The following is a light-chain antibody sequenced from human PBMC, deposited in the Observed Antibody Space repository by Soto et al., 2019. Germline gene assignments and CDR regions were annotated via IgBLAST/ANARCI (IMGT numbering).Light chain of an antibody. CDR3: AAWDASLNGYV. Sequence: QSALTQPPSASGTPGQRVTISCSGSSSNIGSKTVNWYQQLPGTVPNLLIYNSYQRPSGVPDRFSGSKSGTSASLAISGLQSEDEADYYCAAWDASLNGYVFGAGTKVTVL. CDR1: SSNIGSKT. CDR2: NSY. J-gene: IGLJ1*01. V-gene: IGLV1-44*01.